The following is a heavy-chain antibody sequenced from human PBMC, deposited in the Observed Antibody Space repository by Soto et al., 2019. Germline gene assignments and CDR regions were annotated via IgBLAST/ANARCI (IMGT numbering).Heavy chain of an antibody. J-gene: IGHJ1*01. CDR3: AMDYGDRPEYFKH. V-gene: IGHV1-18*04. Sequence: QVPLVQSGPDLKRPGASMKVSCKASGYTFTSYGISWVRQAPGQGLEWMAWISPLKGRTQYSQKAQGRVTPSTDTSSNTAYMEMTTLRVDDTAVYYCAMDYGDRPEYFKHWGQGTLVTVS. D-gene: IGHD4-17*01. CDR2: ISPLKGRT. CDR1: GYTFTSYG.